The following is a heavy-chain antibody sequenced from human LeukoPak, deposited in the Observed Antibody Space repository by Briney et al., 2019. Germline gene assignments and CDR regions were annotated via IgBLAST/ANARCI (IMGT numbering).Heavy chain of an antibody. J-gene: IGHJ6*03. CDR3: ARIPRLGYCSSTSCRPYYYYYMDV. D-gene: IGHD2-2*01. Sequence: MPSETLSLTCTVSGYSISSGYYWGWIRQPPGKGLEWIGSIYHSGSTYYNPSLKSRVTISVDTSKNQFSLKLSSVTAADTAVYYCARIPRLGYCSSTSCRPYYYYYMDVWGKGTTVTVSS. CDR2: IYHSGST. CDR1: GYSISSGYY. V-gene: IGHV4-38-2*02.